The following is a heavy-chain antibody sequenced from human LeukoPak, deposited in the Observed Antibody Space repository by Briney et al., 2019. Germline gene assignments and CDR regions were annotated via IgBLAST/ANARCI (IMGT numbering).Heavy chain of an antibody. Sequence: PGGSLTLSCAAYGFTFDDYAMHWVRQAPGKGLEWVSLISGDGGSTYYADSVKGRFTISRDNSKNSLYLQMNSLRTEDTALYYCAKDITWYYYGSGNYFDYWGQGTLVTVSS. V-gene: IGHV3-43*02. CDR2: ISGDGGST. J-gene: IGHJ4*02. CDR1: GFTFDDYA. D-gene: IGHD3-10*01. CDR3: AKDITWYYYGSGNYFDY.